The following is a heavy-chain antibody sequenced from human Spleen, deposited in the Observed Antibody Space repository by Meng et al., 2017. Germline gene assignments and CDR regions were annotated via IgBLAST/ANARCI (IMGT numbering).Heavy chain of an antibody. D-gene: IGHD3-22*01. V-gene: IGHV3-33*06. CDR2: IWYDGSNK. J-gene: IGHJ4*02. CDR3: AKDLAGYYYDSSGYYVDY. Sequence: GESLKISCAASGFTFSNYGMHWVRQAPGKGLEWVAVIWYDGSNKYYADSVKGRFTISRDNSKNTLYLQMNSLRAEDTAVYYCAKDLAGYYYDSSGYYVDYWGQGTLVTVSS. CDR1: GFTFSNYG.